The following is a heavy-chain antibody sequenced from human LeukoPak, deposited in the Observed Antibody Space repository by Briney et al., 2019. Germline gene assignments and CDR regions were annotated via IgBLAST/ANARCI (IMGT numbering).Heavy chain of an antibody. Sequence: QTGGSLRPSCAASGFTFSSYGMHWVRQAPGKGLEWVAFIRYDGSNKYYADSVKGRFTISRDNSKNTLYLQMNSLRAEDTAVYYCAKDYGAVTAWFDYWGQGTLVTVSS. D-gene: IGHD4-11*01. V-gene: IGHV3-30*02. CDR3: AKDYGAVTAWFDY. CDR2: IRYDGSNK. CDR1: GFTFSSYG. J-gene: IGHJ4*02.